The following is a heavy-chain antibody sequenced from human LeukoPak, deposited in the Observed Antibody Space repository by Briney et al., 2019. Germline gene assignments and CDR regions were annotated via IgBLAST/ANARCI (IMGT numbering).Heavy chain of an antibody. V-gene: IGHV1-8*03. Sequence: ASVKVSCKASGYTFTSYDINWVRQATGQGLEWMGWINPNSGNTGYAQKFQGRVTITRNTSISTAYMELSSLRSEDTAVYYCARGVTTVVTRNFDYWGQGTLVTVSS. D-gene: IGHD4-23*01. CDR1: GYTFTSYD. J-gene: IGHJ4*02. CDR3: ARGVTTVVTRNFDY. CDR2: INPNSGNT.